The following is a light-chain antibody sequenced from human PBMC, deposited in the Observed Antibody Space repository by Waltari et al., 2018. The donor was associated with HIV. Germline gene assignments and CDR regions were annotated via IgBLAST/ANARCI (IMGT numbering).Light chain of an antibody. CDR1: SSNIGNNY. J-gene: IGLJ2*01. V-gene: IGLV1-51*01. Sequence: QSVLTQPPSVSAAPGQKVTISCSGSSSNIGNNYVSWSQQLPGTAPKLLIYDNSKRPSGIPDRFSASKSGTSATLVITGLQIGDEAEYFCGTWDNSLSAYVLFGGGTKLTVL. CDR3: GTWDNSLSAYVL. CDR2: DNS.